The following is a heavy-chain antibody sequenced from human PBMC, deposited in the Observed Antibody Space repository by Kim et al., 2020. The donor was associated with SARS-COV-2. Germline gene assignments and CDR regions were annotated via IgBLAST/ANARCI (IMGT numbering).Heavy chain of an antibody. CDR2: IWFDGSKK. Sequence: GGSLRLSCAASGFTFYSYGMHWVRQAPGKGLEWVAVIWFDGSKKYYTDFVKGRFTISRDNSWNTLYLQMNSLRAEDTAVYYCAREPYPRYSGYDYYYY. J-gene: IGHJ6*01. CDR1: GFTFYSYG. CDR3: AREPYPRYSGYDYYYY. V-gene: IGHV3-33*01. D-gene: IGHD5-12*01.